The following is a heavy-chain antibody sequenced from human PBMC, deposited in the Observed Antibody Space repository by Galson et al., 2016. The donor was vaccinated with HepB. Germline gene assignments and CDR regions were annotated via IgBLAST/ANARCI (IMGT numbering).Heavy chain of an antibody. CDR1: GFTFSSYW. CDR2: INSDGSSI. CDR3: ARERNTGSYLADY. Sequence: SLRLSCAASGFTFSSYWMLWVRQAPGKGLVWVSRINSDGSSITYADSVKGRFTISRGNAKNTLYLQMNSLRAEDTAVYYCARERNTGSYLADYWGQGTLVTVSS. D-gene: IGHD1-26*01. J-gene: IGHJ4*02. V-gene: IGHV3-74*01.